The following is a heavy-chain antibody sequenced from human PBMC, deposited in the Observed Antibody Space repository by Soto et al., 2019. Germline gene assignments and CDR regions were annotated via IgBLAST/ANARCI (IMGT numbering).Heavy chain of an antibody. Sequence: PGGSLRLSCAASGFTFSSYSMNWVRQAPGKGLEWVSSISSSSSYIYYADSVKGRFTISRDNAKNSLYLQMNSLRAEDTAVYYCARSPRDTPFNTKEYCTNGVCYLCYFDYWGQGTLVTVSS. V-gene: IGHV3-21*01. J-gene: IGHJ4*02. CDR1: GFTFSSYS. D-gene: IGHD2-8*01. CDR3: ARSPRDTPFNTKEYCTNGVCYLCYFDY. CDR2: ISSSSSYI.